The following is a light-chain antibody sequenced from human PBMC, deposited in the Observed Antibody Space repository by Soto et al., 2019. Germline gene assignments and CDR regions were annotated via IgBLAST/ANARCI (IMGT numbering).Light chain of an antibody. J-gene: IGLJ2*01. CDR2: RNT. CDR1: DSNIGRNF. Sequence: QPVLSQPPSASGTPGQTVNIFCSGSDSNIGRNFVSWYQQIPGAAPKLLISRNTQRPSGVPARFSGSKSGTSASLAISGLRSKDEADYYCAAWDDSPSGHVVFGGGTKVTVL. CDR3: AAWDDSPSGHVV. V-gene: IGLV1-47*01.